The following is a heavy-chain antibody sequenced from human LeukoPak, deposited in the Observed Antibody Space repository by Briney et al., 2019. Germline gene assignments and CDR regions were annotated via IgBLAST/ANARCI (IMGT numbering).Heavy chain of an antibody. Sequence: SETLSLTCAVYGGSFSGYYWSWIRQPPGKGLEWIGEINHSGSTNYNPSLKSRVTISVDTSKNQFSLKLSSVTAADTAVYYCARDKHDAFDIWGQGTMVTVSS. J-gene: IGHJ3*02. CDR2: INHSGST. CDR3: ARDKHDAFDI. V-gene: IGHV4-34*01. CDR1: GGSFSGYY.